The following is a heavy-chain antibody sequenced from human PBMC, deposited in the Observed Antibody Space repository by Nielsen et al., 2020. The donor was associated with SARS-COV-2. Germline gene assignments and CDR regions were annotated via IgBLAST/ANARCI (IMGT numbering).Heavy chain of an antibody. V-gene: IGHV3-20*04. CDR2: INWRGSAT. J-gene: IGHJ4*02. CDR3: ARDRRYYDDSGPPFDY. D-gene: IGHD3-22*01. Sequence: GESLKISCTASGFTFDDYGMNWVRQVPGKGLEWVSGINWRGSATRYADSVKGRFTVSRHNVDNSLFLQMDSLRAEDTALYYCARDRRYYDDSGPPFDYWGQGVLVTVSS. CDR1: GFTFDDYG.